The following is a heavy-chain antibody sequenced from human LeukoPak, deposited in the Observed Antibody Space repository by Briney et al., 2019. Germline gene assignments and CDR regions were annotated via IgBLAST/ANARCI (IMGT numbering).Heavy chain of an antibody. Sequence: ASVKVSCKASGYTFTSYGFSWVRQAPGQGLEWMGWISAYNGNTNYAQKLQGRVTMTTDTSTSTAYMELRSLRSDDTAVYYCARDRGSMVRGTSYYYYGMDVWGQGTTVTVSS. V-gene: IGHV1-18*01. J-gene: IGHJ6*02. CDR3: ARDRGSMVRGTSYYYYGMDV. CDR1: GYTFTSYG. D-gene: IGHD3-10*01. CDR2: ISAYNGNT.